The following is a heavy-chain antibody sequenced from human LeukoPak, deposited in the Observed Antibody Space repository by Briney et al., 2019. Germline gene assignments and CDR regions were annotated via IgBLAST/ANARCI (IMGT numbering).Heavy chain of an antibody. J-gene: IGHJ4*02. CDR2: MYYSGTT. CDR1: GASIRTSSYY. CDR3: ARGGVNFSGGYYYFEY. Sequence: SETLSLTCTVSGASIRTSSYYWGWIRQPPGKGLEWIGNMYYSGTTDYSRSLKSRVTISADTSKNQFSLKLSSVTAADTAVYYCARGGVNFSGGYYYFEYWGQGSLVTVSS. D-gene: IGHD1-26*01. V-gene: IGHV4-39*01.